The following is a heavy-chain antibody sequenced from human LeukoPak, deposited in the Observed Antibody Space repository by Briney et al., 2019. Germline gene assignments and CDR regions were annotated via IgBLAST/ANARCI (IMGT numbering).Heavy chain of an antibody. CDR2: INPNSGGT. Sequence: ASVKVSCKASGYTFTGYYIHWVRQAPGQGLEWMGWINPNSGGTNYAQKFQGRVTMTRDTSISTAYMELSRLRSDDTAVYYRARESGRGFYDSSGYYLHYWGQGTLVTVSS. CDR1: GYTFTGYY. CDR3: ARESGRGFYDSSGYYLHY. J-gene: IGHJ4*02. V-gene: IGHV1-2*02. D-gene: IGHD3-22*01.